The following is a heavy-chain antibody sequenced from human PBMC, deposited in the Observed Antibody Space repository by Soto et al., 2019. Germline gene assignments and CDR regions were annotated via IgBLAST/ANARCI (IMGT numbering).Heavy chain of an antibody. CDR1: GFTFSSYG. CDR3: ASREGPQPSYAFDI. V-gene: IGHV3-33*01. J-gene: IGHJ3*02. Sequence: QVQLVESGGGVVQPGRSLRLSCAASGFTFSSYGMHWVRQAPGKGLEWVAVIWYDGSNKYYADSVKGRFTISRDNSKNTLYLQMNSLRAEDTAVYYCASREGPQPSYAFDIWGQGTMVTVSS. CDR2: IWYDGSNK. D-gene: IGHD3-10*01.